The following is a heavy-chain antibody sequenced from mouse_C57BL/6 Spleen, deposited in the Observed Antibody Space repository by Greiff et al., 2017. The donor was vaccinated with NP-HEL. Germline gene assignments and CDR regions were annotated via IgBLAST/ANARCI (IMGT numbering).Heavy chain of an antibody. Sequence: EVKLMESGGGLVQPGGSMKLSCVASGFTFSNYWMNWVRQSPEKGLEWVAQIRLKSDNYATHYAESVKGRFTISRDDSKSSVYLQMNNLRAEDTGIYYCTDYYYAMDYWGQGTSVTVSS. V-gene: IGHV6-3*01. J-gene: IGHJ4*01. CDR3: TDYYYAMDY. CDR1: GFTFSNYW. CDR2: IRLKSDNYAT.